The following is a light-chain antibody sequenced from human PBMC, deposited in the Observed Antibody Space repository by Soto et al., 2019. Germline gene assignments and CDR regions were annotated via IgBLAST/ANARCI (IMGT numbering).Light chain of an antibody. Sequence: ALTQPPSASGSPGQSVTISCTGTSSDVGDHNLVSWYQQYPGKAPKLLIYQVTNRASGVPNRFSGSKSGNTASLTVSGLQAEDEADYYCSSYAGSDNYVFGTGTKLTVL. J-gene: IGLJ1*01. V-gene: IGLV2-8*01. CDR3: SSYAGSDNYV. CDR2: QVT. CDR1: SSDVGDHNL.